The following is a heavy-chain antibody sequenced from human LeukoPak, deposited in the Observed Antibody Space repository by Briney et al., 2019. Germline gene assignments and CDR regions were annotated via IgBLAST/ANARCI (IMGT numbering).Heavy chain of an antibody. J-gene: IGHJ3*02. CDR2: ISSSSSYI. D-gene: IGHD3-22*01. CDR3: ARGTYYYDSSGYYLGAFDI. Sequence: GGSLRLSCAASGFTFSSYSMNWVRQAPGKGLEWVSSISSSSSYIYYADSVKGRFTISRDNAKNSLYLQMNSLRDEDTAVYYCARGTYYYDSSGYYLGAFDIWGQGTMVTVSS. CDR1: GFTFSSYS. V-gene: IGHV3-21*01.